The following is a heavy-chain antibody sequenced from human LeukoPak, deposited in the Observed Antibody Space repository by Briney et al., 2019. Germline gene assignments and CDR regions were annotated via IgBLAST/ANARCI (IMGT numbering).Heavy chain of an antibody. CDR3: SRGTPSGRDSGYEPAFAY. V-gene: IGHV1-2*02. CDR2: INPNSGVT. J-gene: IGHJ4*02. Sequence: ASVKVSCKPSGSTFTGFYMHWVRQAPGQGLEWMGWINPNSGVTNYAQRFQGRVTMTRDTSITTAYMELSRLTSDDTAVYYCSRGTPSGRDSGYEPAFAYWGQGTLVTVSS. CDR1: GSTFTGFY. D-gene: IGHD5-12*01.